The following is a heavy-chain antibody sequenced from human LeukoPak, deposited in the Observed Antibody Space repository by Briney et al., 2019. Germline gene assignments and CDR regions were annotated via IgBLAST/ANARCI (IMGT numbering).Heavy chain of an antibody. CDR3: ARDRFGELTDY. Sequence: SETLSLTCTVSGGSISSYYWSWIRQPPGKGLEWIGYIYYSGSTNYNPSLKSRVTISVDTSKNQFSLKLSSVTAADTAVYYCARDRFGELTDYWGQGTLVTVSS. V-gene: IGHV4-59*01. J-gene: IGHJ4*02. D-gene: IGHD3-10*01. CDR2: IYYSGST. CDR1: GGSISSYY.